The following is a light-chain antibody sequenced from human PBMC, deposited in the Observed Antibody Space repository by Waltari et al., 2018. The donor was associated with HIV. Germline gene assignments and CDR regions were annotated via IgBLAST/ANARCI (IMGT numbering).Light chain of an antibody. J-gene: IGLJ2*01. Sequence: SYEPTQPPSVSVSPGQTASITCSGDKLGDKYACWYQQKPGQSPVLVIYQDSRRPPGIPGRFSGSNAGNTATLTISGTQAMDEADYYCQAWDSSTYVVFGGGTKLTVL. CDR3: QAWDSSTYVV. CDR2: QDS. V-gene: IGLV3-1*01. CDR1: KLGDKY.